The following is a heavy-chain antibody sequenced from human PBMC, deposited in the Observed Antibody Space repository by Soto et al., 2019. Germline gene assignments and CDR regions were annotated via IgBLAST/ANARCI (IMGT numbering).Heavy chain of an antibody. CDR2: IIPIFGTP. CDR1: GGIFSTYA. CDR3: ARDRDDYGSGNYYNRIDF. J-gene: IGHJ4*02. D-gene: IGHD3-10*01. Sequence: QVQLVQAGAEVKKPGSSGKVSCKASGGIFSTYAISWLRQAPGHGLEWMGGIIPIFGTPNYAQRFQGRVTITADESTSTAYMELSRLRSEDTAVYYCARDRDDYGSGNYYNRIDFWGQGTLVTVSS. V-gene: IGHV1-69*01.